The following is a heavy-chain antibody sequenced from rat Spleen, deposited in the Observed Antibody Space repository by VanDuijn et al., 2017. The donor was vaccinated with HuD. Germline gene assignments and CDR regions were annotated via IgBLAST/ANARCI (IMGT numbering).Heavy chain of an antibody. D-gene: IGHD1-4*01. V-gene: IGHV2-32*01. Sequence: QVQLQESGPGLVQPSQTLSLTCTVPGFPLTDYHVHWVRQPPGKGLEWMGVMWSDADTSYNSVLKSRLSIRRDTSKSQVFLKMNSLQTEDTATYYCARDPGNNPYFMDAWGQGVSVAVSS. J-gene: IGHJ4*01. CDR3: ARDPGNNPYFMDA. CDR1: GFPLTDYH. CDR2: MWSDADT.